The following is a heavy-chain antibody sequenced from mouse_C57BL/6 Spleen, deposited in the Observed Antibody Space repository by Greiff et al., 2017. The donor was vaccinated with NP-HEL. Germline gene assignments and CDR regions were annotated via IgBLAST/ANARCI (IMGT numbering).Heavy chain of an antibody. CDR1: GYTFTSYW. CDR3: ARGGLLRGDAMDY. CDR2: INPSNGGT. J-gene: IGHJ4*01. Sequence: QVQLKQPGTELVKPGASVKLSCKASGYTFTSYWMHWVKQRPGQGLEWIGNINPSNGGTNYNEKFKSKATLTVDKSSSTAYMQLSSLTSEDSAVYYCARGGLLRGDAMDYWGQGTSVTVSS. D-gene: IGHD2-3*01. V-gene: IGHV1-53*01.